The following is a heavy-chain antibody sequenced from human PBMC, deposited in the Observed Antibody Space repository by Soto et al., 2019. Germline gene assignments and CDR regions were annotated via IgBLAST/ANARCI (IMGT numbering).Heavy chain of an antibody. CDR2: VHTSGST. J-gene: IGHJ5*02. CDR3: ARENAVDSTGSLDP. CDR1: GDSISSYF. D-gene: IGHD6-19*01. Sequence: PSETLSLTCTVSGDSISSYFWSWIRQPAGKGLEWIGRVHTSGSTTYNPSLKSRVTMSVDTSKSQFSLKLTSVTAADTAVYYCARENAVDSTGSLDPWGQGTLVTVSS. V-gene: IGHV4-4*07.